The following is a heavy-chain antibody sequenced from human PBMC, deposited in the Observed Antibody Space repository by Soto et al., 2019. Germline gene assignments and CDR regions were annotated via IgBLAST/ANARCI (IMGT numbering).Heavy chain of an antibody. Sequence: GGSLRLSCAASGFTFSSYSMNWVRQAPGKGLEWVSSISSSSSYIYYADSVKGRFTISRDNAKNSLYLQMNSLRAEDTAVYYCARMSNKIGVRSGYCSGGSCSGLEKTYRNAFDIWGQGTMVTVSS. D-gene: IGHD2-15*01. J-gene: IGHJ3*02. CDR3: ARMSNKIGVRSGYCSGGSCSGLEKTYRNAFDI. CDR1: GFTFSSYS. V-gene: IGHV3-21*01. CDR2: ISSSSSYI.